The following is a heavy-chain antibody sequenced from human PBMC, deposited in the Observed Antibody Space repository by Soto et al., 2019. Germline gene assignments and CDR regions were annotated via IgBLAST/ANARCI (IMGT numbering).Heavy chain of an antibody. CDR1: GFTLSSYA. D-gene: IGHD1-26*01. CDR3: ARDPAGANPYYYYGMDV. Sequence: PGGSLRLSCAASGFTLSSYAMHWVRQAPGKGLEWVAVISYDGSNKYYADSVKGRFTISRDNSKNTLYLQMNSLRAEDTAVYYCARDPAGANPYYYYGMDVWGQGTTVTVSS. J-gene: IGHJ6*02. V-gene: IGHV3-30-3*01. CDR2: ISYDGSNK.